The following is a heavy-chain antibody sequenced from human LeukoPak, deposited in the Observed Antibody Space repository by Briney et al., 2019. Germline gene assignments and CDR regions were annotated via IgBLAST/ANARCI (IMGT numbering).Heavy chain of an antibody. Sequence: PGGSLRLSCAASGFSFSDAWMSWVRQAAGKGLEWVGRIKSKEDGGTADYAAPVKGRFSISRDDSKKMVYLEMNSLEMEDTAVYSCTPLSGWVGYCGQGTQVTVSS. CDR3: TPLSGWVGY. CDR1: GFSFSDAW. V-gene: IGHV3-15*01. CDR2: IKSKEDGGTA. J-gene: IGHJ4*02. D-gene: IGHD3-10*01.